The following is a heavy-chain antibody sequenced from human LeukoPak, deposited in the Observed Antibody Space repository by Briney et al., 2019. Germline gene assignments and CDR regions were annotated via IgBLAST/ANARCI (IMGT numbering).Heavy chain of an antibody. D-gene: IGHD1-20*01. V-gene: IGHV4-59*01. CDR3: ARDLITGPAYYYYGMDV. CDR1: GGSISSYY. CDR2: IYYSGST. Sequence: PSETLSLTCTVSGGSISSYYWSWIRQPPGEGLEWIGYIYYSGSTNYNPSLKSRVTISVDTSKNQFSLKLSSVTAADTAVYYCARDLITGPAYYYYGMDVWGQGTTVTVSS. J-gene: IGHJ6*02.